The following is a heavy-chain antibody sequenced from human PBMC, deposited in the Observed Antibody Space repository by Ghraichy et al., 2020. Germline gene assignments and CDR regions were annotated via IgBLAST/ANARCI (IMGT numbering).Heavy chain of an antibody. V-gene: IGHV1-2*02. D-gene: IGHD2-15*01. J-gene: IGHJ5*02. CDR2: INPNSGGT. CDR1: GYTFTGYY. Sequence: ASVKVSCKASGYTFTGYYMHWVRQAPGQGLEWMGWINPNSGGTNYAQKFQGRVTMTRDTSISTAYMELSRLRSDDTAVYYCATEDMVVAASGWFDPWGQGTLVTVSS. CDR3: ATEDMVVAASGWFDP.